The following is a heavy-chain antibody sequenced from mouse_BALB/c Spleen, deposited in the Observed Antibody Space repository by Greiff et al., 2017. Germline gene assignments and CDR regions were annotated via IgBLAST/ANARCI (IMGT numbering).Heavy chain of an antibody. D-gene: IGHD2-4*01. CDR2: IDPANGNT. CDR1: GFNIKYTY. J-gene: IGHJ2*01. Sequence: EVQLQQSWAELVKPGASVKLSCTASGFNIKYTYMHWVKQRPEQGLEWIGRIDPANGNTKYDPKFQGKATITADTSSNTAYLQLSSLTSEDTAVYYCARESDYDLYFDYWGQGTTLTVSS. V-gene: IGHV14-3*02. CDR3: ARESDYDLYFDY.